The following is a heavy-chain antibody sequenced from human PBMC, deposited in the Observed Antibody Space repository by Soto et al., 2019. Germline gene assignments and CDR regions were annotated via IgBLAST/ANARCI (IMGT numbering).Heavy chain of an antibody. D-gene: IGHD1-26*01. J-gene: IGHJ4*02. CDR1: GYIFSNLG. CDR2: ISAYNGNT. V-gene: IGHV1-18*01. CDR3: ARASGGGVGTTSY. Sequence: ASVKVSCKTSGYIFSNLGISWMRQVPGQGLEWMGWISAYNGNTNYAQKFQDRVTLTTDTSTNTAYMELRSLRSDDTAVYYCARASGGGVGTTSYWGQGTLVTVSS.